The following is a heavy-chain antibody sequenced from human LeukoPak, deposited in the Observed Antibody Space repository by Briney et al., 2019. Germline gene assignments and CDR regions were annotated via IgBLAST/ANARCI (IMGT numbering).Heavy chain of an antibody. CDR3: VTLDSSGYYPTNGY. Sequence: PGGSLRLSCAASGFTFSSYAMSWVRQAPGKGLEWVSAISGSGGSTYYADSVKGRFTISRDNSKNTLYLQMNSLRDEDTAVYYCVTLDSSGYYPTNGYWGQGTLVTVSS. J-gene: IGHJ4*02. V-gene: IGHV3-23*01. CDR1: GFTFSSYA. CDR2: ISGSGGST. D-gene: IGHD3-22*01.